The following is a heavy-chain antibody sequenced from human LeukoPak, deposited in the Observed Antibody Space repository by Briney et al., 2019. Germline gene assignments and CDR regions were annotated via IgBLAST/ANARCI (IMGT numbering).Heavy chain of an antibody. CDR3: ASRLRTHDSSGYYFGGAFDI. CDR1: GYSFTSYW. V-gene: IGHV5-51*01. CDR2: IYPGDSDT. D-gene: IGHD3-22*01. J-gene: IGHJ3*02. Sequence: GESLKISCKGSGYSFTSYWIGWVRQMPGKGLEWMGIIYPGDSDTRYSPSFQGQVTISADKSISTAYLQWSSLKASDTVMYYCASRLRTHDSSGYYFGGAFDIWGQGTMVTVSS.